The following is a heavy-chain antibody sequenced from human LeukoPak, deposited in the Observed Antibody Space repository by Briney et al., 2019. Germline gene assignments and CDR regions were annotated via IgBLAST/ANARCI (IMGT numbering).Heavy chain of an antibody. J-gene: IGHJ4*02. CDR3: ARVHYDILTGYSYFDY. V-gene: IGHV1-18*01. Sequence: GASVKVSCEASGYTFTSYGISWVRQAPGQGLEWMGWISAYNDNTNYAQKLQGRVTMTTDTSTSTAYMELRSLRSDDTAVYYCARVHYDILTGYSYFDYWGQGTLVTVSS. D-gene: IGHD3-9*01. CDR1: GYTFTSYG. CDR2: ISAYNDNT.